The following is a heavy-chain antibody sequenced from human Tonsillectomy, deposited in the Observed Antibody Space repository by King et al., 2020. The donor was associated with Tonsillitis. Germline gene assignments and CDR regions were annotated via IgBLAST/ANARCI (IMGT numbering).Heavy chain of an antibody. Sequence: VQLVESGGGVVQPGRSLRLSCAASGFTFSSYAMHWVRQAPGKGLEWVAVISYDGSNKYYADSVKGRFTISRDNSKNTLYLQMNSLRAEDTAVYYCHQYYYDSSCWGEGDYFDYWGQGTLVTVSS. D-gene: IGHD3-22*01. J-gene: IGHJ4*02. V-gene: IGHV3-30-3*01. CDR1: GFTFSSYA. CDR3: HQYYYDSSCWGEGDYFDY. CDR2: ISYDGSNK.